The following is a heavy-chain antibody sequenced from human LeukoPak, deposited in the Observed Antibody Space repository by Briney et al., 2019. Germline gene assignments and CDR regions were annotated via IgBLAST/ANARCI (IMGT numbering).Heavy chain of an antibody. CDR2: INPSGGST. D-gene: IGHD2-2*01. CDR1: GYTFTSYY. J-gene: IGHJ5*02. CDR3: ARALIVPATGIHWFDP. Sequence: ASVKVSCKASGYTFTSYYMHWARQAPGQGLEWMGIINPSGGSTSYAQKFQGRVTMTRDTSTSTVYMELSSLRSEDTAVYYCARALIVPATGIHWFDPWGQGTLVTVSS. V-gene: IGHV1-46*01.